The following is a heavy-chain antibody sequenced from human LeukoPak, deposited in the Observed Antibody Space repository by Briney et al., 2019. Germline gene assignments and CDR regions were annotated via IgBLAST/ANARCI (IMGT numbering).Heavy chain of an antibody. V-gene: IGHV3-30*02. Sequence: GGSPRLSCAASGFTFSNYGMHWVRQAPGKGLEWVAFIGYDGRNKYYADSVKGRFTISRDNSKNTLYLQMNSLRAEDTAVYYCAKGGGGSGSSYYYYMDVWGKGTTVTVSS. J-gene: IGHJ6*03. CDR3: AKGGGGSGSSYYYYMDV. CDR2: IGYDGRNK. CDR1: GFTFSNYG. D-gene: IGHD3-10*01.